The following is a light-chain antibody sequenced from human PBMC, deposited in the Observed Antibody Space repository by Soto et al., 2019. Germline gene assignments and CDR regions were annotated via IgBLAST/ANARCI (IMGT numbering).Light chain of an antibody. CDR1: RSDIGTYNY. V-gene: IGLV2-14*03. CDR3: MSYTTTSSFV. J-gene: IGLJ1*01. Sequence: QSVLTRPASMSGSPGQSITISCTGTRSDIGTYNYLSWYQQHPGKAPRLVISDVSNRPSGVSNRFSGSKSGNTASLTITVLQSEDEADYYCMSYTTTSSFVFGSGTKVTVL. CDR2: DVS.